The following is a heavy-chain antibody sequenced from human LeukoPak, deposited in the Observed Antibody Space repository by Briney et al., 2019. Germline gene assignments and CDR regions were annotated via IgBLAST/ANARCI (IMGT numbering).Heavy chain of an antibody. Sequence: KPGASVKVYCKASGYTFTSYYMHWVRQAPGQGLEWMGIINPSGGSTSYAQKFQGRVTMTRDTSTSTVYMELSSLRSEDTAVYYCARAAIFGNWFDPWGQGTLVTVSS. D-gene: IGHD3-3*01. CDR2: INPSGGST. J-gene: IGHJ5*02. CDR3: ARAAIFGNWFDP. V-gene: IGHV1-46*03. CDR1: GYTFTSYY.